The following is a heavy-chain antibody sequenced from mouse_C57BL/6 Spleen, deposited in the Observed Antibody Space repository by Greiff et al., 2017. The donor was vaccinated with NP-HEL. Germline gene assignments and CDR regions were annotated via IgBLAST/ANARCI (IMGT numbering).Heavy chain of an antibody. V-gene: IGHV5-16*01. CDR1: GFTFSDYY. CDR2: INYDGSST. Sequence: EVKLMESEGGLVQPGSSMKLSCTASGFTFSDYYMAWVRQVPEKGLEWVANINYDGSSTYYLDSLKSRFIISRDNAKNILYLQMSSLKSEDTATYYCARYYGNYVYAMDYWGQGTSVTVSS. CDR3: ARYYGNYVYAMDY. J-gene: IGHJ4*01. D-gene: IGHD2-1*01.